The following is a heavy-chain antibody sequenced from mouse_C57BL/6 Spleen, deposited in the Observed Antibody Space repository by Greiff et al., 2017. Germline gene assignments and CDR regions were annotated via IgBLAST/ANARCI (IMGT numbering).Heavy chain of an antibody. J-gene: IGHJ3*01. CDR2: IYPSDSET. V-gene: IGHV1-61*01. CDR1: GYTFTSYW. Sequence: QVQLQQPGAELVRPGSSVKLSCKASGYTFTSYWMDWVKQRPGQGLEWIGNIYPSDSETPYNQKFKDKATLTVDKSSSTAYMQLSSLTSEDSAVXCSSRPMAYWGQGTLVTVSA. CDR3: SRPMAY.